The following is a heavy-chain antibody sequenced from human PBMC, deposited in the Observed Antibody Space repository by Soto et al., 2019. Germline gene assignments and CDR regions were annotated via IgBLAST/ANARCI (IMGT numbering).Heavy chain of an antibody. D-gene: IGHD2-2*01. J-gene: IGHJ6*02. CDR1: GYSFTSYW. Sequence: GESLKISCKGSGYSFTSYWISWVRQMPGKGLEWMGRIDPSDSYTNYSPSFQGHVTISADKSISTAYLQWSSLKASDTAVYYCARLKVSEYQLLRSYYYYYGMDVWGQGTTVTVSS. CDR3: ARLKVSEYQLLRSYYYYYGMDV. V-gene: IGHV5-10-1*01. CDR2: IDPSDSYT.